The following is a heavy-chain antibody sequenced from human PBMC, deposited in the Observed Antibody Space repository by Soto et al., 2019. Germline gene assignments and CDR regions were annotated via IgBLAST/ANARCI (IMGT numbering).Heavy chain of an antibody. CDR2: ISGGGGTT. CDR1: GFTFSSHV. Sequence: EVQLLESGGGLVQPGGSLRLSCAASGFTFSSHVMNWVRQAPGKGLEWVAAISGGGGTTYYGDSVEGRFTMSRDNSKXXLHLQMNGLRADDTAVYYCARGPRAPPPHDYGMDVWGQGTTVTVSS. V-gene: IGHV3-23*01. CDR3: ARGPRAPPPHDYGMDV. J-gene: IGHJ6*02.